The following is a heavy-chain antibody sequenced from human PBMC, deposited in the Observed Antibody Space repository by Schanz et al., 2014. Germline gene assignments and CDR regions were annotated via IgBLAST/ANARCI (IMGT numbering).Heavy chain of an antibody. CDR1: GYTFTSYY. CDR2: INPSGGST. CDR3: ARDGEAAAGCDY. Sequence: QLMQSGSEVRKPGASVKVSCEASGYTFTSYYIHWFRQAPGQGPEWMGLINPSGGSTSYAQKFQGRVTMTADKSTSTVYMEVSGLRSEDTAVYYCARDGEAAAGCDYWGQGTLVTVSS. D-gene: IGHD6-13*01. J-gene: IGHJ4*02. V-gene: IGHV1-46*03.